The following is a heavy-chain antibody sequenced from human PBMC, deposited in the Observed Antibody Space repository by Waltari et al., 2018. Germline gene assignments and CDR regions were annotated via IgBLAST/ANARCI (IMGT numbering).Heavy chain of an antibody. D-gene: IGHD3-22*01. CDR2: IYWDDDK. CDR3: AHMLPRPQHYDDSSGYYDAFDI. J-gene: IGHJ3*02. CDR1: GFSLSTSGVG. Sequence: QITLKESGPTLVKPTQTLTLTCTFSGFSLSTSGVGVGWIRQPPGKALEWLALIYWDDDKRYSPSLKSRLTITKDTSKNQVVLTMTNMDPVDIATYCCAHMLPRPQHYDDSSGYYDAFDIWGQGTMVTVSS. V-gene: IGHV2-5*02.